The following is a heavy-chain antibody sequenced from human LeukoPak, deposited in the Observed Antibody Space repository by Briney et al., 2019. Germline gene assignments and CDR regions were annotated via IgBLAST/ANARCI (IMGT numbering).Heavy chain of an antibody. CDR3: ATTDLGYCSSSRCPEDAFDI. CDR2: VFFSGNT. J-gene: IGHJ3*02. CDR1: GGFINTGRYY. V-gene: IGHV4-39*01. D-gene: IGHD2-2*01. Sequence: PSETLSLTCTVSGGFINTGRYYWGWVRQPRGRGGEWIGNVFFSGNTHYNPSLKSRVIMSVDASKNEVSLRLSSVTASDTAKYYCATTDLGYCSSSRCPEDAFDIWGHGTMVTVSS.